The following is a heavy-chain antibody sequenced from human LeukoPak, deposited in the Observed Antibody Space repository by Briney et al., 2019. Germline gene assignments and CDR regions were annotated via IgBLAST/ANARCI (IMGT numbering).Heavy chain of an antibody. CDR2: IKQDGSEK. V-gene: IGHV3-7*01. CDR1: GFTFSSYW. J-gene: IGHJ6*04. Sequence: GGSLRLSCAASGFTFSSYWMTWVRQAPGKVLEWVANIKQDGSEKYYVDSVKGRFTISRDNAKNSLYLQMNSLRAEDTAVYYCAELGITMIGGVWGKGTTVTISS. D-gene: IGHD3-10*02. CDR3: AELGITMIGGV.